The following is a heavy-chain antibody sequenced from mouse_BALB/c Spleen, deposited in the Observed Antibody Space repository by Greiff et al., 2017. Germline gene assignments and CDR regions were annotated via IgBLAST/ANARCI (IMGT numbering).Heavy chain of an antibody. CDR2: ISYSGST. V-gene: IGHV3-8*02. D-gene: IGHD2-1*01. CDR3: ARFLYGNSYAMDY. Sequence: EVKLLESGPSLVKPSQTLSLTCSVTGDSITSGYWNWIRKFPGNKLEYMGYISYSGSTYYNPSLKSRISITRDTSKNQYYLQLNSVTTEDTATYYCARFLYGNSYAMDYWGQGTSVTVSS. CDR1: GDSITSGY. J-gene: IGHJ4*01.